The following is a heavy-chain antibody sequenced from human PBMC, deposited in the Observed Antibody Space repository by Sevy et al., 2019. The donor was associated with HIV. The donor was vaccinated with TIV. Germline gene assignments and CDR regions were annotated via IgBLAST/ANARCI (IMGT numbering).Heavy chain of an antibody. CDR2: ISSSGGST. J-gene: IGHJ4*02. CDR3: AKQSYYDSSGYYYHYFDY. Sequence: GGSLRLSCAASGFTFSSYAMSWVHQAPGKGLEWVSAISSSGGSTYYADSVKGRFTISRDNSKNTLYLQMNSLRAEDTAVYYCAKQSYYDSSGYYYHYFDYWGQGTLVTVSS. D-gene: IGHD3-22*01. CDR1: GFTFSSYA. V-gene: IGHV3-23*01.